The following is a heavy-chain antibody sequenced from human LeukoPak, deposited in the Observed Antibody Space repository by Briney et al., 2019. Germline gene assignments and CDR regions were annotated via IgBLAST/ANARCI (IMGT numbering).Heavy chain of an antibody. Sequence: PGGSLRLSCAASGFTFSSYWMSWVRQAPGKGLEWVANIKQDGSEKYYVDSVKGRFTISRDNSKNTLYLQMNSLRAEDTAVYYRAREGDSSSWYEAPFDYWGQGTLVTVSS. V-gene: IGHV3-7*03. CDR3: AREGDSSSWYEAPFDY. CDR1: GFTFSSYW. J-gene: IGHJ4*02. CDR2: IKQDGSEK. D-gene: IGHD6-13*01.